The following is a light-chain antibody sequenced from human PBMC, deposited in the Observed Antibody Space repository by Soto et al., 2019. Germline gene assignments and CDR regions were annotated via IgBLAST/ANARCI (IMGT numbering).Light chain of an antibody. CDR2: GAS. Sequence: EIMMTQSPATLSVSPGERATLSCRASQSVSSNLAWYQQKPGQPPRLLIYGASTRATGIPARFSGSGSGTEFTLTISSLLSEDFATYCCQQYNNWPLTFGGGTKVEIK. V-gene: IGKV3-15*01. CDR3: QQYNNWPLT. J-gene: IGKJ4*01. CDR1: QSVSSN.